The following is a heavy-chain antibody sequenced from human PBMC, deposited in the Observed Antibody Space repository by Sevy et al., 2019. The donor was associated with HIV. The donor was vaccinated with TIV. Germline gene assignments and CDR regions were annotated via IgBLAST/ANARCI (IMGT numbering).Heavy chain of an antibody. V-gene: IGHV3-23*01. Sequence: GGSLRLSCAASGFTFSTYPMHWVRQAPGKGLEWVSGISGSGGSTYYADSVKGRFTISRDNSKNTLYLQMSSLGAEDMAVYYWARNPGYCSGGTCYWYFDLWGRGTLVTVSS. CDR3: ARNPGYCSGGTCYWYFDL. D-gene: IGHD2-15*01. J-gene: IGHJ2*01. CDR1: GFTFSTYP. CDR2: ISGSGGST.